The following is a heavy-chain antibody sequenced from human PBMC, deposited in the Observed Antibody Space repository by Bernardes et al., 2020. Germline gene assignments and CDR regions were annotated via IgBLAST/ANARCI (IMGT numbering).Heavy chain of an antibody. CDR3: ARTPPYCSSTSCYLDY. D-gene: IGHD2-2*01. CDR2: ISGSGGST. CDR1: GFTFSTYA. J-gene: IGHJ4*02. V-gene: IGHV3-23*01. Sequence: GSLRLSCAASGFTFSTYAMSWVRQAPGKGLEWVSAISGSGGSTYYADSVKGRFTISRDNSKNTLYLQMNSLRADDTAVYYCARTPPYCSSTSCYLDYWGQGTLVTVSS.